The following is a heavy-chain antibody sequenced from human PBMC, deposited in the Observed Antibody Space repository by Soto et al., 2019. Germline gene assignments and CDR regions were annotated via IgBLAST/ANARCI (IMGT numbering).Heavy chain of an antibody. Sequence: QVQLVESGGGVVQPGKSLRLSCAASGFKFRNYAIHWVRQAPGKGLEWLAVIWFDGSKKYYADSVKGRFTISRDNPKNTVYLDMNSLTADDSGVFYCARAHTMMILDRFDPWGHGTLVTVSS. J-gene: IGHJ5*02. CDR2: IWFDGSKK. D-gene: IGHD3-22*01. CDR3: ARAHTMMILDRFDP. V-gene: IGHV3-33*01. CDR1: GFKFRNYA.